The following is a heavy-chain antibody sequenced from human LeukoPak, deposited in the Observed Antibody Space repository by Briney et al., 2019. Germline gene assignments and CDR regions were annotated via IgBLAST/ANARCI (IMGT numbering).Heavy chain of an antibody. Sequence: PSETLSLTCTVSGGSISSYYCSWIRQPPGKGLEWIGYIYYSGSTNYNPSLKSRVAISVDTSKNQFSLKLSSVTAADTAVYYCAAYTGYCTNGVCYDYDYWGQGTLVTVCS. CDR2: IYYSGST. V-gene: IGHV4-59*01. CDR1: GGSISSYY. CDR3: AAYTGYCTNGVCYDYDY. D-gene: IGHD2-8*01. J-gene: IGHJ4*02.